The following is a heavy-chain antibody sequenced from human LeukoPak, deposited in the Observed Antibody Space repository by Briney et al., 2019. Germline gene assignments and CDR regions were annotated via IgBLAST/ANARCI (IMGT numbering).Heavy chain of an antibody. CDR1: GFTFSSYS. D-gene: IGHD5-18*01. Sequence: GGSLRLSCAASGFTFSSYSMNSVRQAPGKGLEWVSSISSSSSYIYYADSVKGRFTISRDNATNSLYLQMNSLRAEDTAVYYCARSGYDYYYYYGMDVWGQGTTVTVSS. CDR2: ISSSSSYI. V-gene: IGHV3-21*01. CDR3: ARSGYDYYYYYGMDV. J-gene: IGHJ6*02.